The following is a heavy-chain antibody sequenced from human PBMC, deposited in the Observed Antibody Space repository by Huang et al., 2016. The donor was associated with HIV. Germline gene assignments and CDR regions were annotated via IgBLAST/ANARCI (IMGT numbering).Heavy chain of an antibody. CDR3: ARFRGPQVTLNWLDP. D-gene: IGHD3-10*01. CDR2: VRTYKGHT. Sequence: QVQLVQSGPEMKKPGASVNVSCKASGYTFFTYSVSWVRQAPGQGLEWMGWVRTYKGHTNYSQKFQGRLTLTTDVSTSSAYRELKNLGSADTAVYYCARFRGPQVTLNWLDPWGQGTLVTVSS. J-gene: IGHJ5*02. CDR1: GYTFFTYS. V-gene: IGHV1-18*01.